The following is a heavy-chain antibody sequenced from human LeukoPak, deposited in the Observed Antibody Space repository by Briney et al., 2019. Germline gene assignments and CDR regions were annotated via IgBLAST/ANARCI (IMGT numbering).Heavy chain of an antibody. D-gene: IGHD3-10*01. CDR1: GFTFSNSG. CDR3: ARDVGVIKYYYGMDV. Sequence: PGRSLRLSSATSGFTFSNSGMNWVRQAPGKGLERVAVIWYDGSNIHYADSVKGRFTISRDNSKNTLYLQMSSLRAEDTAVYYCARDVGVIKYYYGMDVWGQGTTVTVS. CDR2: IWYDGSNI. J-gene: IGHJ6*02. V-gene: IGHV3-33*01.